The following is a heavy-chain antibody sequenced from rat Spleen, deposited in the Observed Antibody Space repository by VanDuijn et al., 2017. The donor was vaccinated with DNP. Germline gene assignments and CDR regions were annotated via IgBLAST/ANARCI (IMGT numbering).Heavy chain of an antibody. J-gene: IGHJ2*01. V-gene: IGHV3-1*01. CDR1: GYSITSNY. CDR2: INYSGNT. D-gene: IGHD1-2*01. Sequence: EVQLQESGPGLVKPSQSLSLTCSVTGYSITSNYWAWIRKFPGNKMEWMGYINYSGNTGYNPSLKSRISITRGTSKNQFFLQLNSVTTEDTATYYCARTGLYSNYVPFDYWGQGVMVTVSS. CDR3: ARTGLYSNYVPFDY.